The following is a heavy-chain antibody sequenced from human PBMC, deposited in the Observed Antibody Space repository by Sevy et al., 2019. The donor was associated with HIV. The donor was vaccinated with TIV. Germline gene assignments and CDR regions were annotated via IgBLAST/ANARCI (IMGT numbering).Heavy chain of an antibody. J-gene: IGHJ5*02. V-gene: IGHV4-59*08. D-gene: IGHD6-25*01. CDR1: GGSITSLY. Sequence: SETLSLTCTVSGGSITSLYWNWIRQPPGKGLEWIANIYYNGHINYNPSLKSRVTVPLDLSRNQFSLRLSAVTAADTAMYYCAGENAWGRGYAWGQGTLVTVSS. CDR3: AGENAWGRGYA. CDR2: IYYNGHI.